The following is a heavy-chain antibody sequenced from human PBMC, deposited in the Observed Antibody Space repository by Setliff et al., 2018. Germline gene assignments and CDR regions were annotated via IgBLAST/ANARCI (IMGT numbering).Heavy chain of an antibody. CDR1: GFTFSSYS. CDR3: ARDYTYYDFWSGPSSGAFDI. CDR2: ISSSSSTI. D-gene: IGHD3-3*01. Sequence: PGGSLRLSCAASGFTFSSYSMNWVRQAPGKGLEWVSYISSSSSTIYYADSVKGRFTISRDNAKNSLYLQMNSLRAEDTAVYYCARDYTYYDFWSGPSSGAFDIWGQGTMVTVS. V-gene: IGHV3-48*01. J-gene: IGHJ3*02.